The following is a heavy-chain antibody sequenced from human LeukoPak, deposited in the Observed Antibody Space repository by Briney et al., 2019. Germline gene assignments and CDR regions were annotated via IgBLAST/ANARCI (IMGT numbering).Heavy chain of an antibody. CDR1: GYTFSGYY. Sequence: GASVKVSCKSSGYTFSGYYMHWVRQAPGQGLEWLGWVNPNSGGTHYAQKFQGRVTMTGDTSIDTAYMELRSLRFDDTAIYYCAREPNWGYFDHWGQGTLVTVSS. CDR2: VNPNSGGT. CDR3: AREPNWGYFDH. D-gene: IGHD7-27*01. J-gene: IGHJ4*02. V-gene: IGHV1-2*02.